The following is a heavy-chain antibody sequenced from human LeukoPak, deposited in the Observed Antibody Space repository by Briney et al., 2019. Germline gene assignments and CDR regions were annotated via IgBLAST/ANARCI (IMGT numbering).Heavy chain of an antibody. D-gene: IGHD1-26*01. CDR3: ASTSGPLVGATPFDY. J-gene: IGHJ4*02. Sequence: ASVKVSCKASGYTFISYGISWVRQAPGQGLEWMGWISAYNDNTNYAQKLQGRVTMTTDTSTSTAYMELRSLRSDDTAVYYCASTSGPLVGATPFDYWGQGTLVTVSS. CDR2: ISAYNDNT. CDR1: GYTFISYG. V-gene: IGHV1-18*01.